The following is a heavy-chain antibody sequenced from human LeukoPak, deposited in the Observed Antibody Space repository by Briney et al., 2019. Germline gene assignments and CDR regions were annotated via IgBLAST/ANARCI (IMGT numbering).Heavy chain of an antibody. V-gene: IGHV3-7*01. CDR1: GFTFSDHW. Sequence: GGSLRLSCAASGFTFSDHWMSWVRQAPGKGLEWVANIRQDGSSIFYAGSVKGRFTISRDNAKNSVFLQMDNLTPDDTAVYYCARAVDLADYWGQGTLVTVSS. CDR3: ARAVDLADY. CDR2: IRQDGSSI. J-gene: IGHJ4*02.